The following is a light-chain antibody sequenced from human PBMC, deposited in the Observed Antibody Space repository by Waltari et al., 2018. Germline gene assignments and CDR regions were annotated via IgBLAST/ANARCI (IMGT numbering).Light chain of an antibody. V-gene: IGLV1-40*01. CDR1: SSNIGAGYD. J-gene: IGLJ2*01. CDR3: QSYDSGLSGSV. Sequence: QSVLTQPPSVSGAPGQRVTISCAGSSSNIGAGYDVNWYHQLPGTAPKLLIFGNTNRPSGVPDRFSGSKSGTSASLAITGLQAGDEAYYYCQSYDSGLSGSVFGGGTKVTVL. CDR2: GNT.